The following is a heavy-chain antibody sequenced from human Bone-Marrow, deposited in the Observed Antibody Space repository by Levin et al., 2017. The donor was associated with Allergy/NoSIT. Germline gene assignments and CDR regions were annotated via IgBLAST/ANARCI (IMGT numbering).Heavy chain of an antibody. CDR2: IDWDDEK. V-gene: IGHV2-70*04. J-gene: IGHJ2*01. D-gene: IGHD2-15*01. Sequence: SGPTLVKPTQTLRLTCSFSGFSLDTNGMRVSWIRQPPGKALEWLARIDWDDEKFYSTSLKTRLSISKDTSKNQVVLTMTNIYPVDTATYYCARTYCRGGGGCHGLSWHFDIWGRGTLVTVSS. CDR1: GFSLDTNGMR. CDR3: ARTYCRGGGGCHGLSWHFDI.